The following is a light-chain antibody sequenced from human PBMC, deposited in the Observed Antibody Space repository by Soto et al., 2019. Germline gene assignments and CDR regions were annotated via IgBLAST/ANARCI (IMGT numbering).Light chain of an antibody. J-gene: IGKJ4*01. CDR2: DAS. V-gene: IGKV1-5*01. CDR3: QQYDNYPLT. Sequence: DIQMTQSPATRSASVGERVTITFRASQSVRSWLAWYQQKPGTAPKLLIFDASRLESGVPSRFSGSASGTEFTLTISSLQPDDFATYYCQQYDNYPLTFGGGTKVDIK. CDR1: QSVRSW.